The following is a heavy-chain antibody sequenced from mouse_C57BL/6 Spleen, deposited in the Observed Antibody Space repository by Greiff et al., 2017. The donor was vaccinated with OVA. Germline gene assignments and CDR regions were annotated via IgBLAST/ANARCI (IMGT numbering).Heavy chain of an antibody. CDR3: ARGGTWYFDV. J-gene: IGHJ1*03. CDR1: GYTFTSSW. D-gene: IGHD4-1*01. Sequence: VQLQQPGTALVKPGASVQLSCKASGYTFTSSWMHWVKQRPGHGLEWIGNINPSNGGTNYNEKFKSKATLTVDKSSSTAYMQLSSLTSEDSAVYYCARGGTWYFDVWGTGTTVTVSS. V-gene: IGHV1-53*01. CDR2: INPSNGGT.